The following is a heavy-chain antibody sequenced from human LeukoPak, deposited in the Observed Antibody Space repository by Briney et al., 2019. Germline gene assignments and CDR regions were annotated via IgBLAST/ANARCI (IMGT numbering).Heavy chain of an antibody. CDR1: GGSISSSNW. Sequence: KPSGTLSLTCAVSGGSISSSNWWSWVRQPPGKGLEWIGEIYHSGSTNYNPSLKSRVTISADTSKNQFSLKLTSVTAADTAVYYCARAGGYYSSGSYLGYWGQGTLVTVSS. D-gene: IGHD3-10*01. J-gene: IGHJ4*02. CDR3: ARAGGYYSSGSYLGY. CDR2: IYHSGST. V-gene: IGHV4-4*02.